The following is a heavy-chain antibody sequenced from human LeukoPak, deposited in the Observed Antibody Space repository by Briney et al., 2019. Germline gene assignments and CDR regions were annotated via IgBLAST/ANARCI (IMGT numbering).Heavy chain of an antibody. CDR3: ASRNIVAPTLGI. CDR2: ISRSSSYI. D-gene: IGHD5-12*01. CDR1: GFTFSSYS. J-gene: IGHJ3*02. V-gene: IGHV3-21*01. Sequence: GGSLRLSCAASGFTFSSYSMNWVRQAPGKGLEWVSSISRSSSYIYYGDSVKGRFTISRDNAKNSLYLQMNSLRAEDTAVYYCASRNIVAPTLGIWGQGTMVTVSS.